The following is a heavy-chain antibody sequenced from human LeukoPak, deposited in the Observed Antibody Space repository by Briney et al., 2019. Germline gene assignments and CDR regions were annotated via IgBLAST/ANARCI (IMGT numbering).Heavy chain of an antibody. Sequence: PGGSLRLSCVGSGFTFSSYIMNWVRQAPGKGLEWVAHIRRSSSTIYYADSVKGRFTISRDDAKNSLYLQMNSLRAEDTAVYYCARIKSGSSGWYEFDHWGQGTLVTVSS. J-gene: IGHJ4*02. CDR1: GFTFSSYI. CDR2: IRRSSSTI. CDR3: ARIKSGSSGWYEFDH. D-gene: IGHD6-19*01. V-gene: IGHV3-48*01.